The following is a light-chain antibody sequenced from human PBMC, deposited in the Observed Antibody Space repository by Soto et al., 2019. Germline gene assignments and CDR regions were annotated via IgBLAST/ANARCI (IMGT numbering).Light chain of an antibody. CDR1: QSVSSNY. CDR3: QQYGSSPLT. Sequence: EIVLAPASSAISFSPMEKAPLSSRGSQSVSSNYLAWYQQKPGQAPKVLIYRASIRATGIPDRFTGSGSGTDFTLTISRLEPEDFAVDYCQQYGSSPLTVGGGTKVDIK. V-gene: IGKV3-20*01. CDR2: RAS. J-gene: IGKJ4*01.